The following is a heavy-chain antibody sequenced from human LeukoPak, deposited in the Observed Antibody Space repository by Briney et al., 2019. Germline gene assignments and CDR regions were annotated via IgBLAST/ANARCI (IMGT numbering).Heavy chain of an antibody. J-gene: IGHJ5*02. CDR1: GYTFTSYG. D-gene: IGHD3-22*01. Sequence: SVKVSCKASGYTFTSYGISWVRQAPGQGLEWMGGIIPIFGTANYAQKFQGRVTITTDESTSTAYMELRSLRSDDTAVYYCARDINGYYYDSHGYYPTDLWGQGTLVTVSS. V-gene: IGHV1-69*05. CDR3: ARDINGYYYDSHGYYPTDL. CDR2: IIPIFGTA.